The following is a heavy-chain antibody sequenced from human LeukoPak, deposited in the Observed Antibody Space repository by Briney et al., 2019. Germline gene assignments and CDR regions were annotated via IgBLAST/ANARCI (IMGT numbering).Heavy chain of an antibody. CDR2: IIPIFGTT. D-gene: IGHD2-8*01. J-gene: IGHJ3*01. CDR1: GDSFGSYS. V-gene: IGHV1-69*05. Sequence: SVKVSCKSSGDSFGSYSFSWVRQAPGQGLEWMGVIIPIFGTTKYAQKFQGRVTISTDESTSTAYMELSSLRSEDTAIYYCARDLYCTLGVCFSPGAFELWGQGTMVTVSS. CDR3: ARDLYCTLGVCFSPGAFEL.